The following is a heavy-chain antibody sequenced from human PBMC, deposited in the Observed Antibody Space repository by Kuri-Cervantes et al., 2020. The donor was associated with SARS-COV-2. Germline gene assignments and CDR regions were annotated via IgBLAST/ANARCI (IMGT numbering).Heavy chain of an antibody. CDR2: IYYSGST. Sequence: ESLKISCTVSGGSISSSSYYWGWIRQPPGKGLEWIGSIYYSGSTYYNPSLKRRVTISVDTSKNQFSLKLSSVTAADTAVYYCAREWAYIASSALETDYWGQGTLVTVSS. J-gene: IGHJ4*02. CDR1: GGSISSSSYY. CDR3: AREWAYIASSALETDY. D-gene: IGHD6-13*01. V-gene: IGHV4-39*07.